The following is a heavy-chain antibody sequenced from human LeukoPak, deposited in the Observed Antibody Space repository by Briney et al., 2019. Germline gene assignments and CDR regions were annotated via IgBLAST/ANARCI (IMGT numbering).Heavy chain of an antibody. CDR1: GYSFTSYW. J-gene: IGHJ4*02. CDR3: ARAIPTSGSYYRSYFDY. CDR2: IYPADSDT. V-gene: IGHV5-51*01. D-gene: IGHD3-10*01. Sequence: GESLKISCKGSGYSFTSYWIGWVRQMPGKGLEWMGVIYPADSDTRYSPSFQGQVTISADKSISTAYLQWSSLKASDTAMYYCARAIPTSGSYYRSYFDYWGQGTLVTVSS.